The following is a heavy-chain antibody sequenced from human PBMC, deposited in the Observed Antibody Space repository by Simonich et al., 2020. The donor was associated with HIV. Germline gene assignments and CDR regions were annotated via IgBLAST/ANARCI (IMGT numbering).Heavy chain of an antibody. D-gene: IGHD3-10*01. J-gene: IGHJ6*02. CDR2: INPNKCSK. CDR1: GYMFTGYY. Sequence: QVQLVQSGAEVKKPGASVKVSCKASGYMFTGYYMHWVRQAPGKGLECIGRINPNKCSKNMAKKFQGRVTITRDTSITTAYMELSSLRADDTAVYYCARIRVGVGELSYYYGMDVWGQGTTVTVSS. CDR3: ARIRVGVGELSYYYGMDV. V-gene: IGHV1-2*06.